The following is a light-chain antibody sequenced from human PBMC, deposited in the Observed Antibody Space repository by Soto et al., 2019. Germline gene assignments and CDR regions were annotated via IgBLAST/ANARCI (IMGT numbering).Light chain of an antibody. V-gene: IGKV1-5*03. CDR2: KAS. Sequence: IQLTQSPSALSASVGDRVTITCRASQSISSWLAWYQQKPVKAPKLLIYKASSLESGVPSRFSGSGSGTEFTLTISSLQPDDFATYYCQQYNIYWTFGQGTKVDIK. CDR3: QQYNIYWT. J-gene: IGKJ1*01. CDR1: QSISSW.